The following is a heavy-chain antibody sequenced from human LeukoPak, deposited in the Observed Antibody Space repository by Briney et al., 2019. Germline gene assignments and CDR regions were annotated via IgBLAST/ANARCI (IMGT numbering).Heavy chain of an antibody. CDR2: IYHSGST. V-gene: IGHV4-4*02. J-gene: IGHJ4*02. D-gene: IGHD6-19*01. CDR1: GGSISSSNW. CDR3: ARVSSIAVAGRDY. Sequence: PSETLSLTCAVSGGSISSSNWWSWVRQPPGKGLEWIGEIYHSGSTNYNPSLKSRVTISVDTSKNQFSLKLSSVTAADTAVYYCARVSSIAVAGRDYWGQGTLVTVSS.